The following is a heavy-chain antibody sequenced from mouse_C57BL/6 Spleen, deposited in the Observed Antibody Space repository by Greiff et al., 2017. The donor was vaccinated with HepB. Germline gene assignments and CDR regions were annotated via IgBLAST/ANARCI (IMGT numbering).Heavy chain of an antibody. V-gene: IGHV1-64*01. Sequence: VKLQESGAELVKPGASVKLSCKASGYTFTSYWMHWVKQRPGQGLEWIGMIHPNSGSTNYNEKFKSKATLTEDKSSSTAYMQLSSLTSEDSAVYYCARGITTVVADAMDYWGQGTSVTVSS. D-gene: IGHD1-1*01. CDR3: ARGITTVVADAMDY. J-gene: IGHJ4*01. CDR1: GYTFTSYW. CDR2: IHPNSGST.